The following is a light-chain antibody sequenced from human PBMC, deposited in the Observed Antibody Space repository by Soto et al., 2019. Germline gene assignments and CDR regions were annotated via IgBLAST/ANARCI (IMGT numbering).Light chain of an antibody. V-gene: IGKV1-39*01. CDR1: QNINSS. CDR2: AAS. CDR3: QQIFSSEIS. Sequence: DIQMTQSPSSLSASVGDRVTIACRASQNINSSLNWYQQKPGKAPKLLMFAASSFQSDVPSRFSGSGSGTDFTLTISSLFPEDFATYYCQQIFSSEISFGGGTKVEIK. J-gene: IGKJ4*01.